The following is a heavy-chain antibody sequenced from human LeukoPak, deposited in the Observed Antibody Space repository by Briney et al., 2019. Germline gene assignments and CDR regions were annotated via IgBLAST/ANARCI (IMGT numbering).Heavy chain of an antibody. J-gene: IGHJ4*02. V-gene: IGHV3-53*01. CDR1: GFTVNNNY. CDR3: ARDKCSGGSCYNIDY. CDR2: LYSNSIT. D-gene: IGHD2-15*01. Sequence: PGGSLRLSCAASGFTVNNNYMTWVRQAPGKGLEWVSVLYSNSITYYADSVKGRFTISRDSSKNTLYLQMNSLRAEDTAVYYCARDKCSGGSCYNIDYWGQGTLVTVSS.